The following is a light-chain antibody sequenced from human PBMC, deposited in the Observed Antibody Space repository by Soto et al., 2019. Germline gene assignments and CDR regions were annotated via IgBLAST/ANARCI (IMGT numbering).Light chain of an antibody. Sequence: IQMTQSPSSLSAFVGARVTITCRASQGIGTYLHWYQQKPGRAPKLLISSSSTLQTRVPSRFRGSGSGADFALTITSLQPEDFETYFCQQTYGSQVTLGGGTKVDIK. J-gene: IGKJ4*01. CDR2: SSS. V-gene: IGKV1-39*01. CDR1: QGIGTY. CDR3: QQTYGSQVT.